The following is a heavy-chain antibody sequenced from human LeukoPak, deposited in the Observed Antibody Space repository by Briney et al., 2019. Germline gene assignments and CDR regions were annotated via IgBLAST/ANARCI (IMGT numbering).Heavy chain of an antibody. Sequence: GGSLRLSCAVSGFTFSSYEMNWVRQAPGKGLEWVSYISSSGSTIYYADSVKGRFTISRDNAKNSLYLQMNSLGAEDTAVYYCARALLAGRYYYGMDVWGQGTTVTVSS. D-gene: IGHD3-3*01. CDR1: GFTFSSYE. CDR3: ARALLAGRYYYGMDV. CDR2: ISSSGSTI. V-gene: IGHV3-48*03. J-gene: IGHJ6*02.